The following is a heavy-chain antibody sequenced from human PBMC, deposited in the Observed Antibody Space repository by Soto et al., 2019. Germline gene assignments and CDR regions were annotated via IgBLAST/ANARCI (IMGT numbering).Heavy chain of an antibody. J-gene: IGHJ4*02. CDR1: GYTFTSYH. Sequence: QVQLVQSGAKVKKPGASVKASCKTSGYTFTSYHISWVRQAPGQGLEWMGWISAYNTNTNYAQKFQGRVTMTTDTLTSTAYMELRSLRSDDTAVYYCARDTPPTDYWGQGTLVTVSS. V-gene: IGHV1-18*01. CDR2: ISAYNTNT. CDR3: ARDTPPTDY.